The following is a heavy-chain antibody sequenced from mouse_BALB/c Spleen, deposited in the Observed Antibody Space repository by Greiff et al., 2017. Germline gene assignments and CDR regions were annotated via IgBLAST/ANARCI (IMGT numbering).Heavy chain of an antibody. CDR3: ARAITTVRGYFDY. CDR1: GYTFTSYW. J-gene: IGHJ2*01. Sequence: LQESGAELARPGASVKLSCKASGYTFTSYWMQWVKQRPGQGLEWIGAIYPGDGDTRYTQKFKGKATLTADKSSSTAYMQLSSLASEDSAVYYCARAITTVRGYFDYWGQGTTLTVSS. CDR2: IYPGDGDT. D-gene: IGHD1-1*01. V-gene: IGHV1-87*01.